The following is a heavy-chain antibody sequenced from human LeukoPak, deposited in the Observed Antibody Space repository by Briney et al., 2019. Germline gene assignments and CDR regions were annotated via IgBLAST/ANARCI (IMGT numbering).Heavy chain of an antibody. D-gene: IGHD3-22*01. Sequence: PGGSLRLSCAASGLTFSNAWMNWVRQAPGKGLEWVGRIKSKTDGGTTDYAAPVKGRFTISRDDSKNTLYLQMNSLKTEDTAVYYCTTDEDYYDSSTNFDYWGQGTLDTVSS. CDR2: IKSKTDGGTT. CDR1: GLTFSNAW. J-gene: IGHJ4*02. CDR3: TTDEDYYDSSTNFDY. V-gene: IGHV3-15*07.